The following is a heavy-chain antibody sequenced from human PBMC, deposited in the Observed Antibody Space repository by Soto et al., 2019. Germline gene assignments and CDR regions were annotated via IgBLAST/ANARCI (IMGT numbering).Heavy chain of an antibody. D-gene: IGHD6-13*01. V-gene: IGHV3-74*01. Sequence: EVQLVESGGGLVQPGGSLRLSCAASGFTFSSYWMHWVRQAPGKGLMWVSRINSDGSSTSYADSVKGRFTISRDNAKNTLYLQMNSLRAEDTAVYYCARVVSSSWYFPFDYWGQGTLVTVSS. J-gene: IGHJ4*02. CDR2: INSDGSST. CDR1: GFTFSSYW. CDR3: ARVVSSSWYFPFDY.